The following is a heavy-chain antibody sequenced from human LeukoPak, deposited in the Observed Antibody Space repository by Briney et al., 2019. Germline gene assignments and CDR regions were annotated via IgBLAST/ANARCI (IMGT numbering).Heavy chain of an antibody. V-gene: IGHV4-34*01. CDR3: ARGWLRNDGDAFDI. Sequence: PSETLSLTCAVYGGSFSGYYWSWIRQPPGKGLEWIGEINHSGSTNYNPSLKSRVTISVDTSKNQFSLKLSSETAADTAVYYCARGWLRNDGDAFDIWGQGTMVTVSS. CDR2: INHSGST. J-gene: IGHJ3*02. CDR1: GGSFSGYY. D-gene: IGHD5-12*01.